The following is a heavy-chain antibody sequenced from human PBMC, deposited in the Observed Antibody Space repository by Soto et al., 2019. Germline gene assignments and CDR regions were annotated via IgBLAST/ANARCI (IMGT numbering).Heavy chain of an antibody. D-gene: IGHD6-6*01. CDR3: TTQSSIAVPDDFDY. J-gene: IGHJ4*02. V-gene: IGHV3-15*01. CDR2: IKSKTDGGTT. Sequence: GGSLRLSCAASGFTFSNAWMSWVRQAPGKGLEWVGRIKSKTDGGTTDYAAPVKGRFTISRDDSKNTLYLKMNSLKTEDTAVYYCTTQSSIAVPDDFDYWGQGTLVTVSS. CDR1: GFTFSNAW.